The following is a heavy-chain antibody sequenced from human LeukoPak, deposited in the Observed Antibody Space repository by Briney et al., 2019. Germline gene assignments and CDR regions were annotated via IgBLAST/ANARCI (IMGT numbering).Heavy chain of an antibody. V-gene: IGHV3-7*01. CDR1: GFTFSSNG. J-gene: IGHJ6*03. CDR2: IKQDGSEK. CDR3: ARANDYGGFTPSYYYMDV. D-gene: IGHD4-23*01. Sequence: GGSLRLSCAASGFTFSSNGMTWVRQAPGQGLEWVSNIKQDGSEKYFVDSVKGRFTVSRDNAKNSLYLQMDSLRVEDTGVYYCARANDYGGFTPSYYYMDVWGKGTTVTVSS.